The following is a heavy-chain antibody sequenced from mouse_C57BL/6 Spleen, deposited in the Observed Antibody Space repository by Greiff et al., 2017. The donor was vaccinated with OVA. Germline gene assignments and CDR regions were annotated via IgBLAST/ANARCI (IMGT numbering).Heavy chain of an antibody. Sequence: DVQLQESGPGLVKPSQSLSLTCSVTGYSITSGYYWNWIRQFPGNKLEWMGYISYDGSNNYNPSLKNRISITRDTSKNQFFLKLNSVTTEDTATYYCARLGWDYDESYFDYWGQGTTLTVSS. J-gene: IGHJ2*01. CDR2: ISYDGSN. D-gene: IGHD2-4*01. V-gene: IGHV3-6*01. CDR3: ARLGWDYDESYFDY. CDR1: GYSITSGYY.